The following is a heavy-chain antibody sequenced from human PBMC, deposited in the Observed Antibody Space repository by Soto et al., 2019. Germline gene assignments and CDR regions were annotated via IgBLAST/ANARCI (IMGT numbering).Heavy chain of an antibody. J-gene: IGHJ6*02. V-gene: IGHV1-69*13. D-gene: IGHD5-12*01. Sequence: SVKVSCKASGGTFSSYAISWVRQAPGQGLEWMGGIIPIFGTANYAQKFQGRVTITADESTSTAYMELSSLRSEDTAVYYCASTLISGYSGYDSPLYYYGMDVWGQGATVTVSS. CDR2: IIPIFGTA. CDR3: ASTLISGYSGYDSPLYYYGMDV. CDR1: GGTFSSYA.